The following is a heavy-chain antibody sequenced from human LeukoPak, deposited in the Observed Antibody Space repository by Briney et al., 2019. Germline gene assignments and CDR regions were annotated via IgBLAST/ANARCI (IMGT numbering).Heavy chain of an antibody. CDR2: ISSSGRAI. D-gene: IGHD4-23*01. Sequence: PGGSLRLSCAGSGLTFSSYEMNWVRQAPGKGLEWVSYISSSGRAIYYADSVKGRFTVSRDNAKNSLYLQMNSLRAEDTAVYYCARCPRWAHFDYWGQGTLVTVSS. CDR3: ARCPRWAHFDY. CDR1: GLTFSSYE. V-gene: IGHV3-48*03. J-gene: IGHJ4*02.